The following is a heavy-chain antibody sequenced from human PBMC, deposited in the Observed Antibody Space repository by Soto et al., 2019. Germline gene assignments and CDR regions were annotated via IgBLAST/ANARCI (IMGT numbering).Heavy chain of an antibody. J-gene: IGHJ6*02. V-gene: IGHV4-59*01. CDR3: ARERSSHDQYGMDV. Sequence: SETLSLTCTVSGGSISSYYWSWIRQPPGKGLEWIGYIYYSGSTNYNPSLKSRVTISVDTSKNQFSLKLSSVTAADTAVYYCARERSSHDQYGMDVWGQGTTVTVSS. D-gene: IGHD6-6*01. CDR1: GGSISSYY. CDR2: IYYSGST.